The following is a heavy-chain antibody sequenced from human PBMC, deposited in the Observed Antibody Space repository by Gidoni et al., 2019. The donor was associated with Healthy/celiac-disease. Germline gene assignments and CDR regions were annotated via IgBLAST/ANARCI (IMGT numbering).Heavy chain of an antibody. CDR3: ARPQSEGDAFDI. CDR2: IYYSGST. CDR1: GGAISSSSYY. J-gene: IGHJ3*02. V-gene: IGHV4-39*01. Sequence: QLQLQESGPGLVKPSETLSLTCTVSGGAISSSSYYWGWIRQPPGKGLEWIGSIYYSGSTYYTPSLKSRVTISVDTSKNQFSLKLSSVTAADTAVYYCARPQSEGDAFDIWGQGTMVTVSS.